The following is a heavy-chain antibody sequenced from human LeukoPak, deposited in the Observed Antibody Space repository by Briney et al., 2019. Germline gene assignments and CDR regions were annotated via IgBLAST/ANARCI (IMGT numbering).Heavy chain of an antibody. V-gene: IGHV3-23*01. CDR1: GFTFSSYS. CDR3: AKDPDTMVRGVPQAFDY. CDR2: ISGSGGST. Sequence: PGGSLRLSCAASGFTFSSYSMNWVRQAPGKGLEWVSAISGSGGSTYYADSVKGRFTISRDNSKNTLYLQMNSLRAEDTAVYYCAKDPDTMVRGVPQAFDYWGQGTLVTVSS. D-gene: IGHD3-10*01. J-gene: IGHJ4*02.